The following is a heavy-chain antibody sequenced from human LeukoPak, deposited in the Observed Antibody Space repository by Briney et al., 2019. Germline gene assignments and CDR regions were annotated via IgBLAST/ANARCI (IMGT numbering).Heavy chain of an antibody. J-gene: IGHJ4*02. Sequence: GGSLRLSCAASGFTFDDYTVHWVRQAPGKGLEWVSGISWNGGSIGYADSVKGRFTISRDNAKNSLYLQMNSLRAEDTALYYCAKVGYSSSWYRGDFDYWGQGTLVTVSS. CDR3: AKVGYSSSWYRGDFDY. CDR2: ISWNGGSI. V-gene: IGHV3-9*01. CDR1: GFTFDDYT. D-gene: IGHD6-13*01.